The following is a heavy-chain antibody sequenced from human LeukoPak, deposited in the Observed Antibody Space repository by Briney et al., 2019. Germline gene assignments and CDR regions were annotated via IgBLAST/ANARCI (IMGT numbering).Heavy chain of an antibody. J-gene: IGHJ3*02. CDR3: ASQVATAMATNDAFDI. CDR2: IYPGDSDT. Sequence: GESLKISCKGSGYSFTSYWIGWVRQMPGKGLEWRGIIYPGDSDTRYSPSFQGQVTISADKSISTAYLQWSSLKASDTAMYYCASQVATAMATNDAFDIWGQGTMVTVSS. D-gene: IGHD5-18*01. CDR1: GYSFTSYW. V-gene: IGHV5-51*01.